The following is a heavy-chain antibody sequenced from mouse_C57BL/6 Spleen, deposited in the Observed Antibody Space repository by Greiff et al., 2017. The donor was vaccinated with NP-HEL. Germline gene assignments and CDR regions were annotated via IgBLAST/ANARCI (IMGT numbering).Heavy chain of an antibody. CDR1: GYTFTDYY. J-gene: IGHJ1*03. D-gene: IGHD1-1*01. V-gene: IGHV1-26*01. CDR2: INPNNGGT. Sequence: EVQLQQSGPELVKPGASVKISCKASGYTFTDYYMNWVQQSHGKSLEWIGDINPNNGGTSYNQKFKGKATLTVDKSSSTAYMELRSLTSEDSAVYYCAREDYGSSSRYFDVWGTGTTVTVSS. CDR3: AREDYGSSSRYFDV.